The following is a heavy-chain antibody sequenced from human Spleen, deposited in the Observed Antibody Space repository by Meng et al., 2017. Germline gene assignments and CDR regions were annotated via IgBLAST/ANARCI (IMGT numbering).Heavy chain of an antibody. CDR1: GFMFSNYE. D-gene: IGHD4-23*01. CDR2: IRSSGTVT. V-gene: IGHV3-48*03. CDR3: AKDRTTVVTVRPDY. J-gene: IGHJ4*02. Sequence: GGSLRLSCAASGFMFSNYEMNWVRQAPGKGMEWVAYIRSSGTVTYYADSVKGRFTISRDNAQSSLFLQMNSLSDEDTAVYYCAKDRTTVVTVRPDYWGQGTLVTVSS.